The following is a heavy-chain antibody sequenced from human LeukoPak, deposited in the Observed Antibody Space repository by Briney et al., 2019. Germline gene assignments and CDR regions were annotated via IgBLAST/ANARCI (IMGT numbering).Heavy chain of an antibody. J-gene: IGHJ6*03. V-gene: IGHV4-30-4*08. CDR3: ARVHYGSGSLYYYYYYMDV. Sequence: KASETLSLTCTVSGGSISSDDYYWSWIRQPPGKGLEWIGYIYYSGSTYYNPSLKSRVTISVATSKNQFSLKLSSVTAADTAVYYCARVHYGSGSLYYYYYYMDVWGKGTTVTVSS. CDR2: IYYSGST. D-gene: IGHD3-10*01. CDR1: GGSISSDDYY.